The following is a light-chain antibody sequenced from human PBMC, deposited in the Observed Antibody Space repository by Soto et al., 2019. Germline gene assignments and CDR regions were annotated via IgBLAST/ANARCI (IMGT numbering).Light chain of an antibody. V-gene: IGLV2-8*01. J-gene: IGLJ1*01. CDR3: ASYAGGNNV. Sequence: QSALTQPPSASGSPGQSVTISCTGSSSDVGGYNYVSWYQQRPGKVPKLMVYEVNKRPSGVPDRFSGSKSRNTASLTVSGLQGEDEADYYCASYAGGNNVFGTGTKLTVL. CDR1: SSDVGGYNY. CDR2: EVN.